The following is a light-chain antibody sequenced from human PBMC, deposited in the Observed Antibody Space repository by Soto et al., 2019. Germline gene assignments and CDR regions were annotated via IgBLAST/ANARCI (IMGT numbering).Light chain of an antibody. V-gene: IGKV3-20*01. J-gene: IGKJ1*01. CDR3: QQYDTSHEWT. CDR2: GAS. Sequence: EILITQPPVTLSLSPGERATLSCRASQGVSSNYLAWYQQKSGQAPRLLIYGASSRANGIPDRFSGSGSGTDFTLTISRLEPEDFGLYYCQQYDTSHEWTFGQGTKVDIK. CDR1: QGVSSNY.